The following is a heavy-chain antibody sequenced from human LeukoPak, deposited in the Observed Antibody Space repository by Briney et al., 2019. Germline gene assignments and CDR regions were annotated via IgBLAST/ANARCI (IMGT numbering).Heavy chain of an antibody. D-gene: IGHD2-2*02. CDR2: INPSGGST. J-gene: IGHJ4*02. CDR1: GYTFTSYY. CDR3: ARGIVVVPAAIKFRTLDY. V-gene: IGHV1-46*01. Sequence: GASVKVSCKASGYTFTSYYIHWVRQAPGQGLEWMGIINPSGGSTSYAQKIQGRVTMTRDTSTSTVYMELSSLRSEDTAVYYCARGIVVVPAAIKFRTLDYWGQGTLVTVSS.